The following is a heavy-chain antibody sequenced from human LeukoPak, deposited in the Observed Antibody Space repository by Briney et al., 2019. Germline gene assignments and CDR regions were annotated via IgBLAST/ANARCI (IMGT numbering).Heavy chain of an antibody. CDR2: IYLDGSRA. CDR1: GFTFSNYW. CDR3: GRAGPVTKDHFIDV. V-gene: IGHV3-7*01. D-gene: IGHD2-2*01. Sequence: GGSLRLSCAVAGFTFSNYWMSWARQSPGKGLEWVANIYLDGSRAYYVDSVKGRFTISRDNAKNSLFLQMHSLSAEDTAVYYCGRAGPVTKDHFIDVWGKGTTVTVSS. J-gene: IGHJ6*03.